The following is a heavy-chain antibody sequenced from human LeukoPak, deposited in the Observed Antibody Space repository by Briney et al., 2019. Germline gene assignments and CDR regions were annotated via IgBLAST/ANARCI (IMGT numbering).Heavy chain of an antibody. CDR2: ITSSGAYI. J-gene: IGHJ4*02. Sequence: PGGSLRLSCAASGFTFNYYNMNWVRQAPGKALEWVSSITSSGAYIFYADSVRGRFTISRDNAKNSLYLQMNSLRAEDTAVYYCARDSPLYSSSWTDYFDYWGQGTLVTVSS. D-gene: IGHD6-13*01. CDR3: ARDSPLYSSSWTDYFDY. V-gene: IGHV3-21*01. CDR1: GFTFNYYN.